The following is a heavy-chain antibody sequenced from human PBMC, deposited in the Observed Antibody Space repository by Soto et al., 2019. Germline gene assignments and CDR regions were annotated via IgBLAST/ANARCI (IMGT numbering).Heavy chain of an antibody. CDR3: ARSTMVRGVIITTWFDP. CDR2: INHSGST. V-gene: IGHV4-34*01. CDR1: GGSFSDYY. D-gene: IGHD3-10*01. J-gene: IGHJ5*02. Sequence: SETLSLTCAVYGGSFSDYYGSWIRQPPGKGLEWIGEINHSGSTNYNPSLKSRVTISVDTSKNQFSLKLSSVTAADTAVYYCARSTMVRGVIITTWFDPWGQGTLVTVSS.